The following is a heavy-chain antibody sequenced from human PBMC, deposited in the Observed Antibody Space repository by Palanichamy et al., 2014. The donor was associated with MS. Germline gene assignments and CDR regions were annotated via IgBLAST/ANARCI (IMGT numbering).Heavy chain of an antibody. Sequence: QLQLQESGPGLVKPSETLSLSCTVSGGSISSRSHYWGWIRQPPTGRGVEWIASVYYSGTTYYNPSLKSRGTISVDTPKNQFSLNLSPLTAADTAVYYCARSGGFCSGASCYYDPFDIWGQGTMVTVSS. D-gene: IGHD2-15*01. V-gene: IGHV4-39*01. CDR3: ARSGGFCSGASCYYDPFDI. CDR2: VYYSGTT. CDR1: GGSISSRSHY. J-gene: IGHJ3*02.